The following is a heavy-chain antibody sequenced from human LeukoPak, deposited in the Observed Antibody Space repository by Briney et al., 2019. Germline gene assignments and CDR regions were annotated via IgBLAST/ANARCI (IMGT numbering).Heavy chain of an antibody. V-gene: IGHV4-39*07. CDR2: IYYSGST. J-gene: IGHJ5*02. Sequence: SETLSLTCTVSGGSISSYYWSWIRQPPGKGLEWIGSIYYSGSTYYNPSLKSRVTISVDTSKNQFSLKLSSVTAADTAVYYCARIFGCSSGWLLGFDPWGQGTLVTVSS. D-gene: IGHD6-19*01. CDR1: GGSISSYY. CDR3: ARIFGCSSGWLLGFDP.